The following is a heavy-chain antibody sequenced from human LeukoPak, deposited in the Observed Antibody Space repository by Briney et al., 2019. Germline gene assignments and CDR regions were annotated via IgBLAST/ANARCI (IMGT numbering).Heavy chain of an antibody. J-gene: IGHJ4*02. Sequence: ASVKVSCKASGYTFTSYDINWVRQATGQGLEWMGWMNPNSGNTDYAQTFQGRVTMTRNTSISTAYMELSSLRSEDTAVYYCARGGSGSYYNGDDYWGQGTLVTVSS. CDR1: GYTFTSYD. CDR2: MNPNSGNT. D-gene: IGHD3-10*01. V-gene: IGHV1-8*01. CDR3: ARGGSGSYYNGDDY.